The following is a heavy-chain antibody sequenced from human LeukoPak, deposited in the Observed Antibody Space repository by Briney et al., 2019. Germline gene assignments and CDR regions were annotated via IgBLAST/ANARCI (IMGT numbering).Heavy chain of an antibody. CDR1: GVSISSYY. V-gene: IGHV4-4*07. J-gene: IGHJ4*02. Sequence: SETLSLTCTVSGVSISSYYWSWIRQPAGKGLEWIGRICASGSTNYNPSLKSRVTMSVDTSKNQFSLKLSSVTAAETAVYYCARGDPQYSTGWYPDYWGQGTLVTLSS. D-gene: IGHD6-19*01. CDR3: ARGDPQYSTGWYPDY. CDR2: ICASGST.